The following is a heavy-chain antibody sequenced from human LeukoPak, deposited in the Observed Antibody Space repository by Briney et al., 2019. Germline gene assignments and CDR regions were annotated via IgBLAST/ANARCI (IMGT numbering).Heavy chain of an antibody. V-gene: IGHV4-39*01. CDR1: GGSISSGSYF. J-gene: IGHJ4*02. D-gene: IGHD2-2*03. CDR3: ARVDYGYCSSTSCYRPPYYFDY. CDR2: IYYSGST. Sequence: SETLSLTCTVSGGSISSGSYFWGWIRQPPGKGLEWIGSIYYSGSTYYNPSLKSRVTISVDTSKNQFSLKLSSVTAADTAVYYCARVDYGYCSSTSCYRPPYYFDYWGQGTLVTVSS.